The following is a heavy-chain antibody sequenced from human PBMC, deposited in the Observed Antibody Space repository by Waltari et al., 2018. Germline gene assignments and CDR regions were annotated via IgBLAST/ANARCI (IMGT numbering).Heavy chain of an antibody. CDR2: INHSGST. CDR3: AIYGDYDSLDYYYYGMDV. V-gene: IGHV4-34*01. J-gene: IGHJ6*02. CDR1: GGSFSGYY. Sequence: QVQLQQWGAGLLKPSETLSLTCAVYGGSFSGYYWSWLRQPPGKGLEWIGEINHSGSTNYNPSLKSRVTISVDTSKNQFSLKLSSVTAADTAVYYCAIYGDYDSLDYYYYGMDVWGQGTTVTVSS. D-gene: IGHD5-12*01.